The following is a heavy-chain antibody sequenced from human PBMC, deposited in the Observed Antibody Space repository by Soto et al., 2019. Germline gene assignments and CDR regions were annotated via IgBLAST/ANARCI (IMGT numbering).Heavy chain of an antibody. Sequence: SETLSLTCTVSGGSISSGDYYWSWIRQPPGKGLEWIGYIYYSGSTYYNPPLKSRVTISVDTSKNQFSLKLSSVTAADTAVYYRARMGMRRHGMDFWGQGTTVTVSS. CDR2: IYYSGST. J-gene: IGHJ6*02. V-gene: IGHV4-30-4*01. CDR3: ARMGMRRHGMDF. CDR1: GGSISSGDYY. D-gene: IGHD1-26*01.